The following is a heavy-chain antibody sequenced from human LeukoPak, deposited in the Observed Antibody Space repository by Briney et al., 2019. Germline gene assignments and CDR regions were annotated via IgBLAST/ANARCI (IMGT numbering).Heavy chain of an antibody. CDR1: GFTFSSYS. J-gene: IGHJ6*02. V-gene: IGHV3-21*01. CDR3: ARVIEGGSYYYYYGMDV. Sequence: GGSLRLSCAASGFTFSSYSMNWVRQAPGKGLEWGSSISSSSSYIYYADSVKGRFTISRDNAKNSLYLQMNSLRAEDTAVYYCARVIEGGSYYYYYGMDVWGQGTTVTVSS. D-gene: IGHD1-26*01. CDR2: ISSSSSYI.